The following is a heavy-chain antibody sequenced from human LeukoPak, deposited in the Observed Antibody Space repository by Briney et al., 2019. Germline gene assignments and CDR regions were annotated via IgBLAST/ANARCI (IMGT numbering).Heavy chain of an antibody. V-gene: IGHV3-7*01. J-gene: IGHJ4*02. D-gene: IGHD2-21*01. Sequence: GGSLSPPCAASGFTFSSNWRSWARQAPGKGLEWVATINQDESEKYYVDSVKGRFTISRDNAKNSLYLQMNSLRADDSGVYYCARGRDLLNWGQGTLVTVSS. CDR3: ARGRDLLN. CDR1: GFTFSSNW. CDR2: INQDESEK.